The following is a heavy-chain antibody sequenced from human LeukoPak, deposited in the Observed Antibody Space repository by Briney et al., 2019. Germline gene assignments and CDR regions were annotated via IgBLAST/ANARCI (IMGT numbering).Heavy chain of an antibody. CDR1: GFTFSSYS. Sequence: GGSLRLSCAASGFTFSSYSMNWVRQAPGKGLEWVSSISSSSSYIYYADSVKGRFTISRDNARNSLYLQMNSLRAEDTAVYYCARDLYYYGSGPLSYWGQGTLVTVSS. CDR3: ARDLYYYGSGPLSY. V-gene: IGHV3-21*01. D-gene: IGHD3-10*01. CDR2: ISSSSSYI. J-gene: IGHJ4*02.